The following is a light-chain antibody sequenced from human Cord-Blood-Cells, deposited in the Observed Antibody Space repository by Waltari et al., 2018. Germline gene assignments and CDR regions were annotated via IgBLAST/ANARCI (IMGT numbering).Light chain of an antibody. CDR2: DVS. J-gene: IGLJ1*01. Sequence: QSALTQPASVSGSPGQSITISCTGTSSDVGGYNYVSWYQQHPGKATKLMIYDVSNRPAEVSNRFSGSKSGNTASLTISGLQAEDEADYDCSSYTSSSTNYVFGTGTKVTVL. CDR1: SSDVGGYNY. CDR3: SSYTSSSTNYV. V-gene: IGLV2-14*01.